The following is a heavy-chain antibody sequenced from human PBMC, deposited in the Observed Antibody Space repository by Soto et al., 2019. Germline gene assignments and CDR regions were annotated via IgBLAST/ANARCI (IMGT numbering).Heavy chain of an antibody. D-gene: IGHD2-15*01. CDR3: AKERDIVVVVAPLDY. V-gene: IGHV3-30*18. J-gene: IGHJ4*02. CDR1: GFTFSSYG. CDR2: ISYDGSNK. Sequence: QVQLVESGGGVVQPGRSLRLSCAASGFTFSSYGMHWVRQAPGKGLERVAVISYDGSNKYYADSVKGRFTISRDNSKNTLYLQMHSLRAEDTAVYYCAKERDIVVVVAPLDYWGQGTLVTVSS.